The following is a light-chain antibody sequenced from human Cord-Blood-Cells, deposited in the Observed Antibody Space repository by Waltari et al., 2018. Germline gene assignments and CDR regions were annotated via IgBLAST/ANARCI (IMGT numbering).Light chain of an antibody. CDR1: HSVSSH. CDR2: GAS. Sequence: EIVMTQSPATLSVSPGERATLSCRASHSVSSHLAWYQQKPGQVPRLLIYGASTRATGIPSRFSGSCSGTEFNLTISSLQSEDFAVYYCQQYNNWLTFGGGTKVEIK. CDR3: QQYNNWLT. J-gene: IGKJ4*01. V-gene: IGKV3-15*01.